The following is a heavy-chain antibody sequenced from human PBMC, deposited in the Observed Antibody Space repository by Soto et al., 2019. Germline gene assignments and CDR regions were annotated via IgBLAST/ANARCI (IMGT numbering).Heavy chain of an antibody. J-gene: IGHJ6*03. Sequence: ASVKVSCKASGYTFTSYAMHWVRQAPGQRLEWMGWINAGNGNTKYSQKFQGRVTITRDTSTSTAYMELSSLRSEDTAVYYCAGCYVYQLYYYDSMDVWGKGTSVTVS. V-gene: IGHV1-3*01. CDR2: INAGNGNT. CDR1: GYTFTSYA. CDR3: AGCYVYQLYYYDSMDV. D-gene: IGHD2-2*01.